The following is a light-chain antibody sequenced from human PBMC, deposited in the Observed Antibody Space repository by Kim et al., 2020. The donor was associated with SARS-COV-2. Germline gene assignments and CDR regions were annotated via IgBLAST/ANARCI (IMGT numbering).Light chain of an antibody. CDR2: GAS. V-gene: IGKV3-20*01. Sequence: SPGERATRSCRASQSVSSSYLAWYQQKPGQAPRPLIYGASSRATGIPDRFSGSGSGTDFTLTISRLEPEDFAVYYCQQYGSSPQTFGQGTKVEIK. J-gene: IGKJ1*01. CDR1: QSVSSSY. CDR3: QQYGSSPQT.